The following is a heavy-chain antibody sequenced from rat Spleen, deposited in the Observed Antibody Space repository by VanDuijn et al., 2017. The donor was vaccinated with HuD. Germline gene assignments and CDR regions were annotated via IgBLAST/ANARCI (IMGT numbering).Heavy chain of an antibody. CDR3: TTEGILRAGDY. J-gene: IGHJ3*01. Sequence: EVQLVESGGGLVQPGRSMKLSCAASGFTFSNYDMAWVRQAPTKGLEWVASISYDGSSTYYRDSVKGRFTISRDNAKSTLYLQMDSLRSEDTATYYCTTEGILRAGDYWGQGTLVTVSS. CDR2: ISYDGSST. D-gene: IGHD1-6*01. CDR1: GFTFSNYD. V-gene: IGHV5-20*01.